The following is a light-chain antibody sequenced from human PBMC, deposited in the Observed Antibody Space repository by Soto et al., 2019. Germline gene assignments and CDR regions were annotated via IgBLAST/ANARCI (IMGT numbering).Light chain of an antibody. CDR2: GTS. CDR1: QNIAEF. CDR3: QQFYSPVLS. J-gene: IGKJ4*01. Sequence: DVQMTQSPSSLSASIGDRVTRTCRARQNIAEFLNWYQVKSDKGPKLLIYGTSTLQSGVPSRFSGGGSGTEFTLTISNLHPEDFAVYYCQQFYSPVLSFGGGTRVELK. V-gene: IGKV1-39*01.